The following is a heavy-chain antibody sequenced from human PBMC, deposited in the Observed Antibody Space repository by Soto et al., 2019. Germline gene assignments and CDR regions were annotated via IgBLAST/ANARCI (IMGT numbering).Heavy chain of an antibody. V-gene: IGHV4-39*01. CDR3: ARLLIAVAGTIGWFDP. CDR2: IYYSGST. J-gene: IGHJ5*02. Sequence: SETLSLTCTVSGGSISSSSYYWGWIRQPPGKGLEWIGSIYYSGSTYYNPSLKSRVTISVDTSKNQFSLKLSSVPAADTAVYYCARLLIAVAGTIGWFDPWGQGTLVSVSS. D-gene: IGHD6-19*01. CDR1: GGSISSSSYY.